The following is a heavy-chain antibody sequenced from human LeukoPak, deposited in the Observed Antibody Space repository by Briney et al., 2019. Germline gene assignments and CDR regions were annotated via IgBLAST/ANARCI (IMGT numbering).Heavy chain of an antibody. CDR2: IWYDGSNK. CDR3: AREAGDRYYYGMDV. J-gene: IGHJ6*02. D-gene: IGHD7-27*01. CDR1: GFTFRNYV. V-gene: IGHV3-33*08. Sequence: GGSLRLSCAASGFTFRNYVIHWVRQAPGKGLEWVAVIWYDGSNKYYADSVKGRFTISRDNSKNTLYLQMNSLRAEDTAVYYCAREAGDRYYYGMDVWGQGTTVTVSS.